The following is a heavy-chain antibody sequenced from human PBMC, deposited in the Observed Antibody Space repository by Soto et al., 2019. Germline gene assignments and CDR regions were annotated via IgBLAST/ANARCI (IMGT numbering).Heavy chain of an antibody. D-gene: IGHD2-2*01. CDR2: IRSKAYGGTT. Sequence: GGSLRLSCTASGFTFGDYAMSWFRQAPGKGLEWVGFIRSKAYGGTTEYTASVKGRFTISGDDSKSIAYLQMNSLKTKNTAVYYCTIATSPRDIVVVPAAMYYYYGMDVWGQGTTVTVS. CDR1: GFTFGDYA. CDR3: TIATSPRDIVVVPAAMYYYYGMDV. J-gene: IGHJ6*02. V-gene: IGHV3-49*01.